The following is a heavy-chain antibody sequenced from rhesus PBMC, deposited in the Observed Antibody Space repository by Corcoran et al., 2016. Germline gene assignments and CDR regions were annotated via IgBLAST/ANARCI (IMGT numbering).Heavy chain of an antibody. V-gene: IGHV1-200*01. CDR2: NNPTNGNT. Sequence: QVQLVQSGAEVRKPGTSVKLSCKPSAYTFPRYYLNWVRPAPGQVLEWMGWNNPTNGNTGNAQKFQGRVTVTRDTSTTTAYMELNSLRSTDTAVYYCVAGRYYFDYWGQGVLVTVSS. J-gene: IGHJ4*01. CDR1: AYTFPRYY. CDR3: VAGRYYFDY. D-gene: IGHD1-44*02.